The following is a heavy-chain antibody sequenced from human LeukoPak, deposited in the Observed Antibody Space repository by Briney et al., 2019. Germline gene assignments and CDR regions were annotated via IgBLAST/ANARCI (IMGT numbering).Heavy chain of an antibody. D-gene: IGHD2-15*01. CDR2: IIPIFGTA. V-gene: IGHV1-69*13. Sequence: SVKVPCTASGGTFSSYAISWVRQAPGQGLEWMGGIIPIFGTANYAQKFQGRVTITADESTSTAYMELSSLRSEDTAVYYCARADCSGGSCYSSWFDPWGQGTLVTVSS. CDR1: GGTFSSYA. CDR3: ARADCSGGSCYSSWFDP. J-gene: IGHJ5*02.